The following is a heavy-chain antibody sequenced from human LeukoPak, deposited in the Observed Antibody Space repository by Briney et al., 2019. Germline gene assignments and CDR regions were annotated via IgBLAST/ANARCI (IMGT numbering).Heavy chain of an antibody. CDR1: GFTFSSYA. V-gene: IGHV3-23*01. J-gene: IGHJ4*02. D-gene: IGHD1-26*01. CDR2: ICKSGGST. Sequence: PGGSLRLSCGASGFTFSSYAMSWVRQAPGRGLEWVSAICKSGGSTFYADSVRGRFTISRDNSKNTMYLQMDNLREEDTAVYYCTRDPILGAPDYFDYWGQGTLVTVSS. CDR3: TRDPILGAPDYFDY.